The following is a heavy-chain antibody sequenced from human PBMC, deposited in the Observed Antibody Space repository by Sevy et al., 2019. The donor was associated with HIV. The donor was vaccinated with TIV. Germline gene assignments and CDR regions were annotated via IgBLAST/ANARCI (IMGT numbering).Heavy chain of an antibody. V-gene: IGHV3-33*01. D-gene: IGHD3-22*01. CDR1: GFSFSKYS. CDR2: IWYDGSSE. Sequence: GGSLRLSCAASGFSFSKYSMHWVRQAPGKGLEWVALIWYDGSSEYYADSVKGRFTISRDNSNNTLYLQVNSLRAEDTAVYYCVRGADYYDRGGANCDSWGQGTLVTVSS. J-gene: IGHJ4*02. CDR3: VRGADYYDRGGANCDS.